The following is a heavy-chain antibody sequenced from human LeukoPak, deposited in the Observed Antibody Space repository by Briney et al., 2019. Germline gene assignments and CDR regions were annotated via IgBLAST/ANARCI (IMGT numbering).Heavy chain of an antibody. CDR1: GGTFSMYA. D-gene: IGHD1-7*01. J-gene: IGHJ6*02. V-gene: IGHV1-69*04. CDR3: AREGLDGTTQIYYYGMDV. CDR2: IIPTLGIA. Sequence: GSSVRVSCKASGGTFSMYAFSWVRQAPGQGLEWMGRIIPTLGIANYAQTFQDRVTITADKSTSTAYMELSSLRFEDTAVYYCAREGLDGTTQIYYYGMDVWGQGTTVTVSS.